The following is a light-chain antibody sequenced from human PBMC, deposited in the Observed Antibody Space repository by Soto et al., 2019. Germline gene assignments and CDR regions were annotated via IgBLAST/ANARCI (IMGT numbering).Light chain of an antibody. J-gene: IGLJ2*01. CDR2: EVS. CDR1: SSDVGGYNY. V-gene: IGLV2-8*01. CDR3: SSYAGNNNLV. Sequence: QSVLTRPPSATGSPGQSVTISCTGTSSDVGGYNYVSWYQQHPGKAPKLMIYEVSKRPSGVPDRFSGSKSGNTASLTVSGLQAEDEADYYCSSYAGNNNLVFGGGTKLTVL.